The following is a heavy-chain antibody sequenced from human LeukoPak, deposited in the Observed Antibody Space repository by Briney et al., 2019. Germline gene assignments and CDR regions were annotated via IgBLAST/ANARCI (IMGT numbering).Heavy chain of an antibody. V-gene: IGHV3-74*01. J-gene: IGHJ4*02. D-gene: IGHD6-13*01. CDR2: INSDGSST. CDR1: GFTFSSYW. Sequence: GGSLRLSCAASGFTFSSYWMHWVRQAPGKRLVWVARINSDGSSTGYADSVKGRFTISRDNAKNTLYLQMNSLRAEDTAVYFCARDSIAAAGDFDYWGQGTLVTVSS. CDR3: ARDSIAAAGDFDY.